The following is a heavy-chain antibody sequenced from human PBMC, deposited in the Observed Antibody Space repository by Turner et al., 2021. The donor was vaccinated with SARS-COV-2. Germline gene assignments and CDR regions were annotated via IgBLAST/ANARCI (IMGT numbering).Heavy chain of an antibody. CDR1: GYTFTGYY. CDR2: INPNSGGT. J-gene: IGHJ4*02. Sequence: QVQLVQSGAEVKKPGASVKVSCTASGYTFTGYYMHWVRQAPGQGLEWRGWINPNSGGTNYAQKFQGRVTMTRDTSISTAYMELSRLRSDDTAVYYCAGVPNESELTLDYWGQGTLVTVSS. CDR3: AGVPNESELTLDY. V-gene: IGHV1-2*02. D-gene: IGHD1-1*01.